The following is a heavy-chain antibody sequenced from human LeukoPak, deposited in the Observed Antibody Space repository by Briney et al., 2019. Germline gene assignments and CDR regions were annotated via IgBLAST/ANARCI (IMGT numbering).Heavy chain of an antibody. J-gene: IGHJ4*02. CDR2: INPNSGGT. V-gene: IGHV1-2*02. CDR3: ARGEGYCSSTSCYPQVHFDC. Sequence: ASVKVSCKASGYTFTGYYMHWVRQAPGQGLEWMGWINPNSGGTNYAQKFQGRVTMTRDTSISTAYMELSRLRSDDTAVYYCARGEGYCSSTSCYPQVHFDCWGQGTLVTVSS. D-gene: IGHD2-2*01. CDR1: GYTFTGYY.